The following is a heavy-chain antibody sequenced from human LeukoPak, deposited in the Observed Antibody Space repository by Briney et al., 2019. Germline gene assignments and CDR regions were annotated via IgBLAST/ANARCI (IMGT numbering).Heavy chain of an antibody. Sequence: SGRSLRLSCAAPGFTFNSYTMHWVRQAPGKGLEWVAVISYDGSNKYYADSVKGRFTISRDNSKNTLYLQMNSLRAEDTAVYYCARGIYDYWGQGTLVTVSS. J-gene: IGHJ4*02. CDR1: GFTFNSYT. CDR2: ISYDGSNK. CDR3: ARGIYDY. V-gene: IGHV3-30-3*01.